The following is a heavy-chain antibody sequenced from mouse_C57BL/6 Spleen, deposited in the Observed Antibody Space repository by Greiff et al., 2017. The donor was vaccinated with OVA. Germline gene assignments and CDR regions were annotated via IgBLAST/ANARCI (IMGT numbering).Heavy chain of an antibody. Sequence: QVQLQQSGAELVKPGASVKISCQASGYTFTDYYINWVKQRPGQGLEWIGKIGPGSGSTYYNEKFKGKATLTADKSSSTAYMPLSSLTSEDSAVYFCALDSSGPNYYAMDYWGQGTSVTVSS. CDR3: ALDSSGPNYYAMDY. CDR1: GYTFTDYY. CDR2: IGPGSGST. J-gene: IGHJ4*01. D-gene: IGHD3-2*02. V-gene: IGHV1-77*01.